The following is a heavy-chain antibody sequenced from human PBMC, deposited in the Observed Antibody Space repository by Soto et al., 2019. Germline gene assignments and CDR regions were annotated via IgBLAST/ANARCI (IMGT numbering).Heavy chain of an antibody. J-gene: IGHJ5*02. CDR1: GGSISSSPYF. V-gene: IGHV4-39*01. CDR2: IDYRGTT. CDR3: SRRAPEGFDP. Sequence: SETLSLTCTVSGGSISSSPYFWGWIRQPPGRGLERIGSIDYRGTTYYNASLKSRVTLSLDTSKNQFSLKVNSLTAADTAVYFCSRRAPEGFDPWGQGTLVTVSS.